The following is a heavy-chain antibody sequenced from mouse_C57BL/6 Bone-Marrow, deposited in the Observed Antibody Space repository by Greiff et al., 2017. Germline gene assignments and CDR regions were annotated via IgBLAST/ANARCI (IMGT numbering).Heavy chain of an antibody. V-gene: IGHV1-69*01. CDR2: IDPSDSYT. CDR3: ARSIYDGYWAY. CDR1: GYTFTSYW. Sequence: VQLQQPGAELVMPGASVKLSCKASGYTFTSYWMHWVKQRPGQGLEWIGEIDPSDSYTNYNQKFKGKSTLTVDKSSSTAYMQLSSLTSEDSAVYYCARSIYDGYWAYWGQGTLVTVSA. D-gene: IGHD2-3*01. J-gene: IGHJ3*01.